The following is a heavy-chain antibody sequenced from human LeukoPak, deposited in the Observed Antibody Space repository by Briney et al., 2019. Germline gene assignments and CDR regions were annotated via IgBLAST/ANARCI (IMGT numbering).Heavy chain of an antibody. CDR3: ATSWGPDTSAFRWGRDGMDV. CDR2: ISKSGDHT. J-gene: IGHJ6*02. Sequence: GGSLRLSRAVSGLTFNSYAMSWVRQAPGKGLEGVSAISKSGDHTYYAASAKGRFTIYRDNSKNTQCLQMNSLRAEDTAVYYCATSWGPDTSAFRWGRDGMDVWGQGTTVTVSS. V-gene: IGHV3-23*01. CDR1: GLTFNSYA. D-gene: IGHD3-16*01.